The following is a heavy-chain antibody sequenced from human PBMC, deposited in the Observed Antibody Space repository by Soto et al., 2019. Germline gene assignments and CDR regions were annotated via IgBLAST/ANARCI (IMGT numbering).Heavy chain of an antibody. CDR3: ARGAIAAVLGTAFFDY. CDR1: GGTFSSYA. D-gene: IGHD6-13*01. Sequence: SVKVSCKASGGTFSSYALSWQRQAPGHGLEWVGGIIPIFGTANYAEKFPGRVTITADEYTSTAYVELSKLRSEDTAVYYWARGAIAAVLGTAFFDYWCQRSLVTVSS. J-gene: IGHJ4*02. V-gene: IGHV1-69*13. CDR2: IIPIFGTA.